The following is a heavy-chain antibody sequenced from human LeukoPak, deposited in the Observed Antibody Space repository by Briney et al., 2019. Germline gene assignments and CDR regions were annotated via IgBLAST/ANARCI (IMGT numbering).Heavy chain of an antibody. J-gene: IGHJ4*02. D-gene: IGHD1-26*01. CDR1: GLTLSNAW. Sequence: PGGSLRLSCAASGLTLSNAWMSWVRQAPGKGLEWVGRIKSKTDGGTTDYAAPVKGRFTISRDDSKNTLYLQMNSLKTEDTAVYYCTTRNRSYYRPFDYWGQGTLSPSPQ. V-gene: IGHV3-15*01. CDR3: TTRNRSYYRPFDY. CDR2: IKSKTDGGTT.